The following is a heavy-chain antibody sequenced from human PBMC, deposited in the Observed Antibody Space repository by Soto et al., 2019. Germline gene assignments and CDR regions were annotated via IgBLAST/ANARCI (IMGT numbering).Heavy chain of an antibody. CDR1: GGSISSSNW. V-gene: IGHV4-4*02. Sequence: PSETLSLTCAVSGGSISSSNWWSWVRQPPGKGLEWIGEIYHSGSTNYNPSLKSRVTISVDKSKNQFSLKLGSVTAADTAVYYCASFAGYSSGWYGGDFDYWGQGTLVTVSS. D-gene: IGHD6-19*01. CDR2: IYHSGST. J-gene: IGHJ4*02. CDR3: ASFAGYSSGWYGGDFDY.